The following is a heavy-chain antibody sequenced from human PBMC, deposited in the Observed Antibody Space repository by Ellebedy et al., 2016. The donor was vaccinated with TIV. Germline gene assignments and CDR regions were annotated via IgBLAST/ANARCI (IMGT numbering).Heavy chain of an antibody. CDR2: IRNKVNSYTT. CDR1: GFTFSDHY. Sequence: PGGSLRLSCAASGFTFSDHYMDWVRQAPGKGLEWVGRIRNKVNSYTTEYATSVKGRFTISRDDSKRSLFLQMNSLKTEDTAVYYCIRHLADAFEIWGQGTMVTVSS. V-gene: IGHV3-72*01. CDR3: IRHLADAFEI. D-gene: IGHD3-16*01. J-gene: IGHJ3*02.